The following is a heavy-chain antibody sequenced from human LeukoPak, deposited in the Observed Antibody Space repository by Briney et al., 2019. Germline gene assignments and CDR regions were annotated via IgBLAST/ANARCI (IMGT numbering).Heavy chain of an antibody. V-gene: IGHV3-30-3*01. CDR1: GFTFSSYA. CDR2: ISYDGSNK. J-gene: IGHJ5*02. Sequence: GRSLSLSCAASGFTFSSYAMHWVRQAPGKGLEWVAVISYDGSNKYYADSVKGRFTISRDNSKNTLYLQMNSLRAEDTAVYYCARLVVVAASWFDPWGQGTLVTVSS. D-gene: IGHD2-15*01. CDR3: ARLVVVAASWFDP.